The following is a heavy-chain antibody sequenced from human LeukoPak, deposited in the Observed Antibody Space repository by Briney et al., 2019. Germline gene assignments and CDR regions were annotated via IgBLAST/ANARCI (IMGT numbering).Heavy chain of an antibody. D-gene: IGHD6-6*01. CDR2: IRSNGDDI. J-gene: IGHJ6*03. Sequence: GGSLRLSCAASGFIFRHYTMTWVRQAPGKGLEWVSHIRSNGDDIRYADFVEGRFTISRDDAKNSLYLQMNSLRAEDTAVYYCAREAPSGRVAARPYYMDVWGKGTTVTVSS. CDR1: GFIFRHYT. CDR3: AREAPSGRVAARPYYMDV. V-gene: IGHV3-21*05.